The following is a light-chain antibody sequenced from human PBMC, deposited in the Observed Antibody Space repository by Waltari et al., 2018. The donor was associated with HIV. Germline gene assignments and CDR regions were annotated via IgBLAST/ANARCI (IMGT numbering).Light chain of an antibody. Sequence: YVLTQPPSVSVAPGSTATITCGGEQIEDKIVHVYRQRPGQAPTLVIYHNVKRPAEIPERFSASNSGDTATLAISRVETGDEADFYCQVWDKENDHECVFFGGGTQLVVL. V-gene: IGLV3-21*02. CDR1: QIEDKI. J-gene: IGLJ2*01. CDR3: QVWDKENDHECVF. CDR2: HNV.